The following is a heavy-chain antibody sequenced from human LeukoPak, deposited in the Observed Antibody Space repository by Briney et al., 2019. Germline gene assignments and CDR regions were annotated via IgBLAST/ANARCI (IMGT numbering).Heavy chain of an antibody. Sequence: PGGSLRLSCAASGFTFSSYSMNWVGQAPGKGLEWVSSISSSSSYIYYADSVKGRFTISRDNAKNSLYLQMNSLRAEDTAVYYCARTSRYCSGGSCYSPLGYWGQGTLVTVSS. CDR1: GFTFSSYS. CDR2: ISSSSSYI. CDR3: ARTSRYCSGGSCYSPLGY. V-gene: IGHV3-21*01. D-gene: IGHD2-15*01. J-gene: IGHJ4*02.